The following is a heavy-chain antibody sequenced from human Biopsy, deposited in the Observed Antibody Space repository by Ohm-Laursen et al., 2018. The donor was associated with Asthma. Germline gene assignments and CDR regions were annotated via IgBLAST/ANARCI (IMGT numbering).Heavy chain of an antibody. V-gene: IGHV1-24*01. J-gene: IGHJ4*02. D-gene: IGHD4-17*01. Sequence: GASVKVSCKISGYSLTDLSMHWARQAPGQGLEWMGGHDHEEGGTVNARRFQGRVTMTEDTSTDTAYMKLSSLSSDDTAVYYCASDFPKDYVRYNFQFWGQGTLVTVSS. CDR1: GYSLTDLS. CDR2: HDHEEGGT. CDR3: ASDFPKDYVRYNFQF.